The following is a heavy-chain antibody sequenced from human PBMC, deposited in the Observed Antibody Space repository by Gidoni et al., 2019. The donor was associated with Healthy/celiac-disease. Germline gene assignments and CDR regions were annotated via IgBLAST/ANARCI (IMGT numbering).Heavy chain of an antibody. Sequence: QVQLVESGGGLVKPGGSLRLSCAASGFTFSDYYMSWIRQAPGKGLEWVSYISSSGSTIYYADSVKYRFTISRDNAKNSLYLQMNSLRAEDTAVYYCASRTCGGDCYPAGWYFDLWGRGTLVTVSS. V-gene: IGHV3-11*01. CDR1: GFTFSDYY. D-gene: IGHD2-21*01. CDR2: ISSSGSTI. J-gene: IGHJ2*01. CDR3: ASRTCGGDCYPAGWYFDL.